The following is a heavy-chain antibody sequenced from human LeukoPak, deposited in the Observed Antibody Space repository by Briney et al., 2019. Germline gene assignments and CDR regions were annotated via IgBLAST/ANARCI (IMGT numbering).Heavy chain of an antibody. V-gene: IGHV3-48*03. CDR1: GFTFSSYE. CDR3: ARGRQNSGSYSDAFDI. Sequence: GGSLRLSCAASGFTFSSYEMNWVRQAPGKGLEFISYISSSGTIIYYADSVKGRFTISRDNAKNSVFLQMNSLRAEDTAVYYCARGRQNSGSYSDAFDIWGQGTMVTVSS. D-gene: IGHD1-26*01. CDR2: ISSSGTII. J-gene: IGHJ3*02.